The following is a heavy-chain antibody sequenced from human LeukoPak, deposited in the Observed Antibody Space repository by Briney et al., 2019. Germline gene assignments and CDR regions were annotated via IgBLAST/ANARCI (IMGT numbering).Heavy chain of an antibody. V-gene: IGHV3-74*01. CDR2: INSDARSA. J-gene: IGHJ5*02. D-gene: IGHD6-19*01. CDR1: GFTFSNYW. Sequence: GGSLRLSCAASGFTFSNYWMHWVRQAPGKGLVWVSRINSDARSASYADSVKGRFTISRDNAKNTLYLQMNSLRAEDTAVYYCARGADTGYSSDSWGQGTLVTVSS. CDR3: ARGADTGYSSDS.